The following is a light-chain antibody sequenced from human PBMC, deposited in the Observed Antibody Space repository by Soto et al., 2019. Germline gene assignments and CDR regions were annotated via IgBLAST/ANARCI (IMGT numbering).Light chain of an antibody. Sequence: DIQMTQSPSSVSASVGDGVTIAFRASQGIITWLSWYQQKPGKAPKLLIYAASTLQTGVPSRFSGSGSGTDFTLTISSLQPEDFATYYCQQVNTFPLTFGGGTKVDIK. V-gene: IGKV1D-12*01. CDR1: QGIITW. J-gene: IGKJ4*01. CDR3: QQVNTFPLT. CDR2: AAS.